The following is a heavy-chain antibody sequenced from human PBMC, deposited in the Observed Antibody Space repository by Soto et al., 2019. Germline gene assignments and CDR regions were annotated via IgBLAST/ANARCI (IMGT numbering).Heavy chain of an antibody. Sequence: GGSLRLSCAASGFTFSSYWMHWVRQAPGKGLVWVSHINSDGSSTRYADSVKGRFTISRDNAKNTVYLQVNSLRAEDTAVYYCTRGSQYVDTAMVSPHWGQGILVTVSS. D-gene: IGHD5-18*01. CDR2: INSDGSST. V-gene: IGHV3-74*01. CDR1: GFTFSSYW. J-gene: IGHJ4*02. CDR3: TRGSQYVDTAMVSPH.